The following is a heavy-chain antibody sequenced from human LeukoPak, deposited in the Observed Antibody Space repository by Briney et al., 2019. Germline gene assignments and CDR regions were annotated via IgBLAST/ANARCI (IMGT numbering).Heavy chain of an antibody. CDR1: GYTFSSYA. CDR2: INTNTGNP. J-gene: IGHJ5*02. V-gene: IGHV7-4-1*02. CDR3: ARDAPGKYFVWFDP. Sequence: ASVKVSCKASGYTFSSYAMNWVRQAPGQGLEWMGWINTNTGNPTYAQGFTGRFVFSLDTSVSTAYLQISSLKAEDTAVYYCARDAPGKYFVWFDPWGQGTLVTVSS. D-gene: IGHD1-14*01.